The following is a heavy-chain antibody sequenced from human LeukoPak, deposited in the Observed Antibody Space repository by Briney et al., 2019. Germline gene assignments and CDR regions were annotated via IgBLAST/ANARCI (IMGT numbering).Heavy chain of an antibody. D-gene: IGHD2-15*01. CDR1: GFTLTNYW. CDR2: FSSDGNDI. CDR3: ARAISGGFSKTLDY. J-gene: IGHJ4*02. Sequence: PGGSLRLSCAASGFTLTNYWMHWVRQAPGKGPVWVSRFSSDGNDIAYADSVKGRFTISRDNTMNTLYLQMNSLRAEDTAVYYCARAISGGFSKTLDYWGQGSLVTVSS. V-gene: IGHV3-74*01.